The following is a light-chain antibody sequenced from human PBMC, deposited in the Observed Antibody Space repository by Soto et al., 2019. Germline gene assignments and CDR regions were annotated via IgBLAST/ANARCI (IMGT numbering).Light chain of an antibody. J-gene: IGKJ1*01. V-gene: IGKV3-15*01. CDR3: QQYQNLWT. CDR2: RAS. Sequence: IMRTPAPASLSVSLGARPTLSCRAGQTIYSNVAWYQQRPGQAPRLLIYRASTRATGVPARFSGSGSGTEFTLTISSLQSEDFAIYYCQQYQNLWTFGQGTKVDIK. CDR1: QTIYSN.